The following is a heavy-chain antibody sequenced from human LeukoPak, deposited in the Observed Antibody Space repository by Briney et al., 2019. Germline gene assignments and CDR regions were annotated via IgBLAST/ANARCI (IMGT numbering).Heavy chain of an antibody. CDR3: ARDQDYYDSSGYYSD. V-gene: IGHV3-21*01. J-gene: IGHJ4*02. CDR2: ISSSSSYI. CDR1: GFTFSSYS. D-gene: IGHD3-22*01. Sequence: GGSLRLSCAASGFTFSSYSMNWVRQAPGKGLEWVSSISSSSSYIYYADSVKGRFTISRDNAKNSLYLQMNSLRAEDTAVYYCARDQDYYDSSGYYSDWGQGTLVTVSS.